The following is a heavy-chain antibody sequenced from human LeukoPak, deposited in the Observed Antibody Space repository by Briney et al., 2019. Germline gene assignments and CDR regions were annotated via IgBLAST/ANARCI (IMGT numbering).Heavy chain of an antibody. V-gene: IGHV3-49*03. J-gene: IGHJ4*02. D-gene: IGHD2-15*01. CDR1: GFTFGDYA. Sequence: GGSLRLSCTASGFTFGDYAMSWFRQAPGKGLEWVGFIRSKAYGGTTEYAASVKGRFTISRDDSKSIAYLQINSLKTEDTDVYYCTRDKAAPMGYYWGQGTLVTVSS. CDR2: IRSKAYGGTT. CDR3: TRDKAAPMGYY.